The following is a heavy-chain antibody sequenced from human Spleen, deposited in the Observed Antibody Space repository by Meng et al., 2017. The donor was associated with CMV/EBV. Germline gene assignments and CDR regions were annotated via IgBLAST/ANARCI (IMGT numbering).Heavy chain of an antibody. CDR1: LTGYY. D-gene: IGHD3-3*01. CDR2: INPNSGGT. V-gene: IGHV1-2*02. J-gene: IGHJ4*02. Sequence: LTGYYMHWVRQAPGQGLEWMGWINPNSGGTNYAQKFQGRVTMTRDTSISTAYMELSRLRSDDTAVYYCATSNVLRFLEWLEDYFDYWGQGTLVTVSS. CDR3: ATSNVLRFLEWLEDYFDY.